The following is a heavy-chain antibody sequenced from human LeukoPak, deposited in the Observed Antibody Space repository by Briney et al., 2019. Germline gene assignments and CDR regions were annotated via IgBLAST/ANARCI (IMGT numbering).Heavy chain of an antibody. V-gene: IGHV1-18*01. D-gene: IGHD1-26*01. CDR1: GYTFTSYG. J-gene: IGHJ4*02. CDR3: ARESHVTREDS. CDR2: ISANNGDT. Sequence: ASVKVSWKASGYTFTSYGISWVRQAPGQGLEWVGWISANNGDTDYAQKFQARVTMTTDTSTSTAYMELRSLRSDDTAVYYCARESHVTREDSWGQGTLVIVSS.